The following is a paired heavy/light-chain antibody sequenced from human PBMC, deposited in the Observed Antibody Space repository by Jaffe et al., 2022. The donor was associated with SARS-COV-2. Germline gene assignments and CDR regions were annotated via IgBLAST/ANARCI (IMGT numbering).Light chain of an antibody. CDR3: QQYDNLPCT. V-gene: IGKV1-33*01. Sequence: DIQMTQSPSSLSASVGDRVTITCQASQDISNYLNWYQQKPGKAPKLLIYDASNLETGVPSRFSGSGSGTDFTFTISSLQPEDIATYYCQQYDNLPCTFGGGTKVEIK. CDR1: QDISNY. CDR2: DAS. J-gene: IGKJ4*01.
Heavy chain of an antibody. V-gene: IGHV3-30*18. J-gene: IGHJ4*02. CDR2: ISYDGSNK. Sequence: QVQLVESGGGVVQPGRSLRLSCAASGFTFSSYGMHWVRQAPGKGLEWVAVISYDGSNKYYADSVKGRFTISRDNSKNTLYLQMNSLRAEDTAVYYCAKLPFPDYYYDSSGYPAHHVYWGQGTLVTVSS. CDR3: AKLPFPDYYYDSSGYPAHHVY. D-gene: IGHD3-22*01. CDR1: GFTFSSYG.